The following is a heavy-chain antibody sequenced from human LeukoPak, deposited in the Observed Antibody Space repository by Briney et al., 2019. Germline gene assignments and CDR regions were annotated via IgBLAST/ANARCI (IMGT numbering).Heavy chain of an antibody. Sequence: SQTLSLTCAISGDSVSTNSVAWNWIRQSPSRGLEWLGRTYYRSKWYNDYAVSVKSRITINPDTFKNQFSLQLNSVTPEDTAVYYCARDQGGRTVYAFDIWGQGTMVTVSS. CDR2: TYYRSKWYN. CDR3: ARDQGGRTVYAFDI. CDR1: GDSVSTNSVA. D-gene: IGHD1-1*01. V-gene: IGHV6-1*01. J-gene: IGHJ3*02.